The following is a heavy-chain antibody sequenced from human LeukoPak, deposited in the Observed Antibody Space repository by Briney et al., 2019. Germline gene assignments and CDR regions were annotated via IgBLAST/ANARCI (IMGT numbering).Heavy chain of an antibody. V-gene: IGHV1-24*01. CDR1: GYTLTELS. Sequence: GASVKVSCKVSGYTLTELSMHWVRQAPGKGLEWRGGFYPEDGETIYAQKFQGRVTMTEDTSTDTAYMELSSLRSEDTAVYYCAKSRLYCSSTSCSGDAFDIWGQGTMVTVSS. CDR2: FYPEDGET. CDR3: AKSRLYCSSTSCSGDAFDI. D-gene: IGHD2-2*01. J-gene: IGHJ3*02.